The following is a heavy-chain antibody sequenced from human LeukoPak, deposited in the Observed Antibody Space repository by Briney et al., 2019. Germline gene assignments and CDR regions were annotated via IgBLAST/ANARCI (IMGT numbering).Heavy chain of an antibody. D-gene: IGHD2/OR15-2a*01. V-gene: IGHV2-5*02. J-gene: IGHJ3*02. Sequence: SGPTLVNPTQTLTPTCTFSGFSLTTSEVRVGWIRQPPGRALEWLALIYWDDDKRYSPSLKSRLTITKDTSKNQVVLTMTNMDPVDTATYYCAHLLPPDAFDIWGQGTMVTVSS. CDR1: GFSLTTSEVR. CDR3: AHLLPPDAFDI. CDR2: IYWDDDK.